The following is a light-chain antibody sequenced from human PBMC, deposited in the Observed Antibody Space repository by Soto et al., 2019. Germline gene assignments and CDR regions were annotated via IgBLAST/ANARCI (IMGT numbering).Light chain of an antibody. Sequence: DIQMTQFPSSLSASVGDTVTFNCRANQSISSWLAWYQQKPGQTPKLLIYDASTLETGVPSRFAGSEAETEFPLTISGLQPYDFATYYCQQCSSYPWTFGQGTKVDIK. CDR1: QSISSW. CDR3: QQCSSYPWT. J-gene: IGKJ1*01. CDR2: DAS. V-gene: IGKV1-5*01.